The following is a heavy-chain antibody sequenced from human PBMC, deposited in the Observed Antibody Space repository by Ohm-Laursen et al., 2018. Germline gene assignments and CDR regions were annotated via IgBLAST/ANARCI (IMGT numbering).Heavy chain of an antibody. Sequence: SDTLSLTCAVYGGSFSGYYWSWIRQPPGKGLEWIGEINHSGSTIYNPSLKSRVTISVDTSKNQFSLKLSSVTAADTAVYYCASRIAAAGVYYYYGMDVWGQGTTVTVSS. CDR2: INHSGST. V-gene: IGHV4-34*01. CDR3: ASRIAAAGVYYYYGMDV. CDR1: GGSFSGYY. J-gene: IGHJ6*02. D-gene: IGHD6-13*01.